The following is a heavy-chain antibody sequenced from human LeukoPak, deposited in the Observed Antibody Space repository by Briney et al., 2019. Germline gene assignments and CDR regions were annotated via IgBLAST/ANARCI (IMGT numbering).Heavy chain of an antibody. V-gene: IGHV6-1*01. CDR3: ARTSIAARPFWWSAYYFDY. CDR2: TYYRSKWYN. D-gene: IGHD6-6*01. CDR1: GDSVSSNSAA. J-gene: IGHJ4*02. Sequence: SQTLSLTCAISGDSVSSNSAAWNWIRQSPSRGLERLGRTYYRSKWYNDYAVSVKSRITINPDTSKNQFSLQLNSVTPEDTAVYYCARTSIAARPFWWSAYYFDYWGQGTLVTVSS.